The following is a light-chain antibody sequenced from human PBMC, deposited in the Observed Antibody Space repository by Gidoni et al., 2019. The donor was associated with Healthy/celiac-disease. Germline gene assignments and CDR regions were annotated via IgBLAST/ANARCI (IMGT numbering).Light chain of an antibody. CDR2: DSA. Sequence: DIQMTPSPSSLSAAVGDRVTITCQASQDISNYLNWYQQKPGKAPTLLIYDSANLETGDPSRFSGSGSGTDFTFTISSMQPEDIATYYCQQYDNLPPGLTFGGXTKVEIK. V-gene: IGKV1-33*01. CDR3: QQYDNLPPGLT. CDR1: QDISNY. J-gene: IGKJ4*01.